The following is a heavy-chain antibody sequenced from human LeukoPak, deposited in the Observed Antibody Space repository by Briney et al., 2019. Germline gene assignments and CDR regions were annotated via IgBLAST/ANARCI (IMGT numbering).Heavy chain of an antibody. Sequence: PGGSLRLSCAASGFTFSSYSMNWVRQAPGKGLEWVSSISSSSSYISYADSVKGRFTISRDNAKNSLYLQMNSLRAEDTAVYYCARCTTGRTFGSLREIKRSREIDYWGQGTLVTVSS. D-gene: IGHD1-1*01. V-gene: IGHV3-21*01. CDR1: GFTFSSYS. CDR2: ISSSSSYI. J-gene: IGHJ4*02. CDR3: ARCTTGRTFGSLREIKRSREIDY.